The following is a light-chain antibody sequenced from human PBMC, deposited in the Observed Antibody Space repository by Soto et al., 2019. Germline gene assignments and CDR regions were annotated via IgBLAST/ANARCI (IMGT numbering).Light chain of an antibody. CDR2: EVS. CDR3: SAYTSTSTLVV. V-gene: IGLV2-14*01. Sequence: QSALTQPASVSGSPGQSITISCTGTCSDVGGYNYVSWYQQHPGNAPKLMIFEVSNRPSGVSNRFSGSKSGNTASLTISGLQAADEADYYGSAYTSTSTLVVVGTGTKLTVL. J-gene: IGLJ1*01. CDR1: CSDVGGYNY.